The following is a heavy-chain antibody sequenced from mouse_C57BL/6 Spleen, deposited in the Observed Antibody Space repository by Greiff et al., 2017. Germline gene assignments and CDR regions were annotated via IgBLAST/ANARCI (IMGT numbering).Heavy chain of an antibody. CDR3: ARSYDGYYVYAMDY. D-gene: IGHD2-3*01. CDR2: IYPGDGDT. J-gene: IGHJ4*01. Sequence: QVQLQQSGPELVKPGASVKISCKASGYAFSSSWMNWVKQRPGKGLAWIGRIYPGDGDTNYNGKFKGKATLTADNSSSTADKQLSSRTSEDSSVYFCARSYDGYYVYAMDYWGQGTSVTVSS. V-gene: IGHV1-82*01. CDR1: GYAFSSSW.